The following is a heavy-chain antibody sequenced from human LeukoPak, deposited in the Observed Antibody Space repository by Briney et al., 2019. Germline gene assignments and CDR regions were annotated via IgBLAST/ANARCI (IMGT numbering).Heavy chain of an antibody. CDR3: ARVSGMVTALDY. CDR1: GGSFSGYY. Sequence: SETLSLTCAVYGGSFSGYYWSWIRQPPGKGLEWMGEINHSGSTNYNPSLKSRVTISVDTSKNQFSLKLSSVTAADTAVYYCARVSGMVTALDYWGQGTLVTVSS. V-gene: IGHV4-34*01. CDR2: INHSGST. J-gene: IGHJ4*02. D-gene: IGHD2-21*02.